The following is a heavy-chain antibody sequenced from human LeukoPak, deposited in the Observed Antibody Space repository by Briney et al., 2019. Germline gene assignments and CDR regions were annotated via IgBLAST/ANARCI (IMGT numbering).Heavy chain of an antibody. CDR3: ARHKPTGSYPLEL. V-gene: IGHV4-59*08. CDR1: GGSISSYY. D-gene: IGHD3-10*01. J-gene: IGHJ4*02. Sequence: SETLSLTCTVSGGSISSYYWSWLRQSPGKGLEWIGHIYFSGRTTYNPSLGRRLTISADTSTSQLSLKLSSVTAADTAVYYCARHKPTGSYPLELWGQGTLVTVSS. CDR2: IYFSGRT.